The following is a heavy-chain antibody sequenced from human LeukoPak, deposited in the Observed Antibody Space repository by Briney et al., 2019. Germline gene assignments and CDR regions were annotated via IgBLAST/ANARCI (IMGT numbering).Heavy chain of an antibody. V-gene: IGHV1-69*11. D-gene: IGHD3-3*01. CDR2: IIPILGTA. CDR1: GGTFSSYA. Sequence: SVKVSCKASGGTFSSYAISWVRQAPGQGLEWMGRIIPILGTANYAQKFQGRVTITTDESTSTAYMELSSLRSEDTAVYYCARDSEIFGVVTPTFDYWGQGTLVTVSS. CDR3: ARDSEIFGVVTPTFDY. J-gene: IGHJ4*02.